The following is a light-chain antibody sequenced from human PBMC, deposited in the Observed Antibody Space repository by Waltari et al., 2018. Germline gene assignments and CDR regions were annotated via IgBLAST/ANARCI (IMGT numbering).Light chain of an antibody. J-gene: IGLJ2*01. CDR1: SLRTSY. CDR3: QAWDSSTVV. Sequence: SSELTQDPAVSVALGQTVRITCQGDSLRTSYASWYQLKPGQAPVLVIYQDSKRPSGIPERFSGSNSGNTATLTISGTQAMDEADYYCQAWDSSTVVFGGGTKLTVL. V-gene: IGLV3-1*01. CDR2: QDS.